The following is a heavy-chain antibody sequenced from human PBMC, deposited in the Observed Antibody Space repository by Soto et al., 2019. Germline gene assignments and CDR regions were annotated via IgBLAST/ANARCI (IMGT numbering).Heavy chain of an antibody. V-gene: IGHV4-34*01. J-gene: IGHJ6*03. D-gene: IGHD2-21*01. CDR3: ARGGISHWAYFYYMDV. CDR2: INHLGSI. Sequence: QVQLQQWGAGLLKPSETLSLTCVVSGGSLSVYFWSWIRQPPGMALEWIGEINHLGSINYNPSLKSRVTMSVDTSKNQFSLTLNSVTAADTATYYCARGGISHWAYFYYMDVWDRGTTVTVSS. CDR1: GGSLSVYF.